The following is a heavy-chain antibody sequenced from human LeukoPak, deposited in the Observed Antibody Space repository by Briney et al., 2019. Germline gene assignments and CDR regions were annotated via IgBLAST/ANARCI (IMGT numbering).Heavy chain of an antibody. V-gene: IGHV3-13*01. D-gene: IGHD6-19*01. CDR1: GFTFIDYD. CDR3: ARGGIQVSGIDEFDY. J-gene: IGHJ4*02. Sequence: GGSLRLSCAASGFTFIDYDMHWVRQVIGKGLEWVSAIGIRGDTHYSGSVKGRFTISRENAESSLYPQMNSLRAEDTAVYYCARGGIQVSGIDEFDYWGQGTLVTVSS. CDR2: IGIRGDT.